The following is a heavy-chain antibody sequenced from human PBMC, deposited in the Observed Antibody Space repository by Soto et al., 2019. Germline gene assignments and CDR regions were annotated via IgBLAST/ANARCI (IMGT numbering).Heavy chain of an antibody. CDR1: GGTFSSYA. V-gene: IGHV1-69*06. Sequence: SVKVSCKASGGTFSSYAISWVRQAPGQGLEWMGGIIPIFGTANYAQKFQGRVTITADKSTSTAYMELSSLRSEDTAVYYCARSMITFGGVIADLDYWGRGTLVTVSS. D-gene: IGHD3-16*02. J-gene: IGHJ4*02. CDR3: ARSMITFGGVIADLDY. CDR2: IIPIFGTA.